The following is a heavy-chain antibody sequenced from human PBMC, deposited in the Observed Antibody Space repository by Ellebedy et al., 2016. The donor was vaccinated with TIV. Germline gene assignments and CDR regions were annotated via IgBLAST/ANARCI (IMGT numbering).Heavy chain of an antibody. CDR2: NEPGDSQT. Sequence: GESLKISCDTAGYTFTNYWINWVRHMPGKGPERMGRNEPGDSQTRYSPSFEGHVTISADKSISSSYLEWSNLKASDTAVYFCARPRTAATAPVGYYGLDVWGQGTTVTVSS. J-gene: IGHJ6*02. V-gene: IGHV5-10-1*01. D-gene: IGHD1-26*01. CDR3: ARPRTAATAPVGYYGLDV. CDR1: GYTFTNYW.